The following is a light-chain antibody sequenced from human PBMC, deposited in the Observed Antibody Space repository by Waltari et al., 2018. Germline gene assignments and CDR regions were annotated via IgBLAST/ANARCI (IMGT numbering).Light chain of an antibody. V-gene: IGLV2-11*01. J-gene: IGLJ2*01. CDR3: CSYAGDYSWI. Sequence: QSALTQPRSVSGSPGQSVTISCTGPGSDVGGHNCVSWYQQHPGKAPKLMLDEVSNRPSGVPDRFSGSKSGNTASLTISGLQAEDEADYYCCSYAGDYSWIFGGGTKVTVL. CDR2: EVS. CDR1: GSDVGGHNC.